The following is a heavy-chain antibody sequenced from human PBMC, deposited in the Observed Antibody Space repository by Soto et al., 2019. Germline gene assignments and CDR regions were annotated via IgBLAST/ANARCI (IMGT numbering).Heavy chain of an antibody. CDR2: IIPIFDTA. CDR3: ASCEHDVIGGNYYYAMDV. D-gene: IGHD1-26*01. CDR1: GGTFSSYA. Sequence: SVKVSCKTSGGTFSSYAISWVRQAPGQGLEWMGGIIPIFDTANYAQKLQGRDTITADESTSTAYMELSSLRSEDTAVYYCASCEHDVIGGNYYYAMDVWGQGTTVTVSS. V-gene: IGHV1-69*13. J-gene: IGHJ6*02.